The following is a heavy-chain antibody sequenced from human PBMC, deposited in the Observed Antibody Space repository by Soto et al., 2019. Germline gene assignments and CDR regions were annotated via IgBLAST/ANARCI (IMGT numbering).Heavy chain of an antibody. V-gene: IGHV3-48*03. J-gene: IGHJ4*02. D-gene: IGHD3-10*01. CDR1: GSTFSSYE. CDR3: ARDLDGSGSYYTDF. Sequence: SLRLSCAASGSTFSSYEMNWVRQAAGKGLEWVSYISSSGSTIYYADSVKGRFTISRDNAKNSLYLQMNSLRAEDTAVYYCARDLDGSGSYYTDFWGQGTLVTVSS. CDR2: ISSSGSTI.